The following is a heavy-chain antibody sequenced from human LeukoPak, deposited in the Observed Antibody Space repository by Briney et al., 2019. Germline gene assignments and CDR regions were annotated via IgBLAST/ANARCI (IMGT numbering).Heavy chain of an antibody. Sequence: GGSLRLSCAASGFTFSNYDIHWVRQAPGKGLEWVAFIRYDGSDKYYADSVKGRFTVSRDNSKNTLYLQMNSLKVEDSAVYYCARPTAGFDYWGQGTLVTVSS. CDR1: GFTFSNYD. J-gene: IGHJ4*02. CDR2: IRYDGSDK. V-gene: IGHV3-30*02. CDR3: ARPTAGFDY. D-gene: IGHD4-17*01.